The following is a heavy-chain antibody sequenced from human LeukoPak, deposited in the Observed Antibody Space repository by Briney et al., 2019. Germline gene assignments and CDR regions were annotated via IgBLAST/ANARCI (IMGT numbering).Heavy chain of an antibody. CDR2: ISYDGSNK. CDR1: GFTFSSYA. Sequence: GGSLRLSCAASGFTFSSYAMHWVRQASGKGLEWVAVISYDGSNKYYADSVKGRFTISRDNSKNTLYLQMNSLRAEDTAVYYCARDRRPRYYGSGSYYNVLFDNWFDPWGQGTLVTVSS. CDR3: ARDRRPRYYGSGSYYNVLFDNWFDP. D-gene: IGHD3-10*01. J-gene: IGHJ5*02. V-gene: IGHV3-30*04.